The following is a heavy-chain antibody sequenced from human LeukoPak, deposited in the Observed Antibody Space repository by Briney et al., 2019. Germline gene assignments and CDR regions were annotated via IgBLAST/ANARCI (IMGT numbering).Heavy chain of an antibody. D-gene: IGHD5-18*01. CDR1: GYTFTSYG. J-gene: IGHJ3*02. Sequence: ASVKVSCKASGYTFTSYGISWVRQAPGQGLEWMGWISAYNGNTNYAQKLQGRVTMTTDTSTSTAYMELRSLRSDDTAVYCCARDPRSGYSYGYDAFDIWGQGTMVTVSS. CDR2: ISAYNGNT. V-gene: IGHV1-18*01. CDR3: ARDPRSGYSYGYDAFDI.